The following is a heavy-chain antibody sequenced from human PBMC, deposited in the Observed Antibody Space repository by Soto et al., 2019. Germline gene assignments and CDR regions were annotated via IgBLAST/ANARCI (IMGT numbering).Heavy chain of an antibody. CDR3: ARDKITGLFDY. Sequence: LRLSGEPSGGTVSSYGMSWIRQPPGKGLEWIGEINHSGSTNYNPSLKSRVTISVDTSKNQFSLKLTSVTAADTAVYYCARDKITGLFDYWGQGTLVTVSS. CDR2: INHSGST. D-gene: IGHD2-8*02. V-gene: IGHV4-34*01. J-gene: IGHJ4*02. CDR1: GGTVSSYG.